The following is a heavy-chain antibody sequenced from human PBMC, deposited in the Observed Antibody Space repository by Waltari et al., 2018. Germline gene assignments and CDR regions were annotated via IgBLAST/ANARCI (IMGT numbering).Heavy chain of an antibody. J-gene: IGHJ4*02. CDR2: IYSAVTT. D-gene: IGHD2-21*02. CDR1: GFTVTNYY. CDR3: ARGNTASLDY. Sequence: HLVESGGGLIQPGGSLRLSCAASGFTVTNYYMSWVRQAPGRGLECVSVIYSAVTTDYADSVKGRFTISRDTFRNTLYLQMDNLRPDDTAVYYCARGNTASLDYWGQGTLVTVSS. V-gene: IGHV3-53*01.